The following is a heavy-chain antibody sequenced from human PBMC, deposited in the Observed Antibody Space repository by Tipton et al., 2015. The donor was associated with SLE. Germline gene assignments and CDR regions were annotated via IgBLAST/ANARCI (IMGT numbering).Heavy chain of an antibody. CDR2: VSSGGGT. J-gene: IGHJ4*02. V-gene: IGHV3-23*01. D-gene: IGHD1-1*01. CDR1: GCTFGSCG. CDR3: AKASDDGQPSFQY. Sequence: SLRLSCVASGCTFGSCGMSWVRQAPGKGLEWVLLVSSGGGTYYADSVKGRFTVSRDNSKNTLYLQMNSLRVEDTALYYCAKASDDGQPSFQYWGQGTLVTVSS.